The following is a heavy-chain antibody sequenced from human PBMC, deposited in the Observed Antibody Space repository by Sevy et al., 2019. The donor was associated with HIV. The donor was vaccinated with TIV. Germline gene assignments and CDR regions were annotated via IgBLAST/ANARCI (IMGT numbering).Heavy chain of an antibody. V-gene: IGHV1-69*13. J-gene: IGHJ6*03. CDR1: GGTFSDYA. Sequence: ASVKVSCKASGGTFSDYAISWVRQAPGQGLEWMGAIIPVFGTPNYAQKFQGRVTITAAESTSTAFMELSRLRSDDTAVYFCARVQCRSTSCYTGYYYYYMDVWGEGTTVTVSS. D-gene: IGHD2-2*02. CDR2: IIPVFGTP. CDR3: ARVQCRSTSCYTGYYYYYMDV.